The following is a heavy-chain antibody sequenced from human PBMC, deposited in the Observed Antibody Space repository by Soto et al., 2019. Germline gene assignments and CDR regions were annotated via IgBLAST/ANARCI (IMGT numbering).Heavy chain of an antibody. Sequence: GEYLKISWKGSGYSFTRYWTSLVRQMPGKGLESMGRIDPSVSYTNYSPSFQGHVTISADKSISTAYLQWSSLKASDTAMSSCARLDPRVVNQRVYYYYAMDVWGQGTTVTVSS. CDR1: GYSFTRYW. CDR2: IDPSVSYT. D-gene: IGHD2-15*01. CDR3: ARLDPRVVNQRVYYYYAMDV. J-gene: IGHJ6*02. V-gene: IGHV5-10-1*01.